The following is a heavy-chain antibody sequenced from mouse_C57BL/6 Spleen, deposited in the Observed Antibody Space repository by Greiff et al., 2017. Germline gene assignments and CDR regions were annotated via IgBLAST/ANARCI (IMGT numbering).Heavy chain of an antibody. CDR1: GYTFTSYT. CDR2: INPSSGYT. D-gene: IGHD1-1*01. CDR3: ASAAITTVVAPMDY. V-gene: IGHV1-4*01. Sequence: QVQLQQSGAELARPGASVKMSCKASGYTFTSYTMHWVKQRPGQGLEWIGYINPSSGYTKYNQKFKDKATLTADKSSSTAYMQLSSLTSKDSEVYYCASAAITTVVAPMDYWGQGTSVTVSS. J-gene: IGHJ4*01.